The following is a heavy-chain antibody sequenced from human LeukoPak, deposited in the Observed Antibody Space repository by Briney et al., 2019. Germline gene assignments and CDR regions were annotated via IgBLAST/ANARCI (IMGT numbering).Heavy chain of an antibody. CDR2: IYHSGST. CDR3: ARSPGVYYDSSGYLFDP. D-gene: IGHD3-22*01. J-gene: IGHJ5*02. CDR1: GGSISSGDYS. V-gene: IGHV4-30-2*01. Sequence: SQTLSLTCAVSGGSISSGDYSWSRIRQPPGKGLEWIGYIYHSGSTYYNPSLKSRVTISVDRSKKQFSLKLSSVTAADTAVYYCARSPGVYYDSSGYLFDPWGQGTLVTVSS.